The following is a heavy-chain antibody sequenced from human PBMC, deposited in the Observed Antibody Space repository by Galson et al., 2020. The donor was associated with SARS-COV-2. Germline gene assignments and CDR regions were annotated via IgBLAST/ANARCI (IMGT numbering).Heavy chain of an antibody. CDR2: INHSGST. J-gene: IGHJ4*02. D-gene: IGHD4-17*01. V-gene: IGHV4-34*01. CDR1: GGSFSGYY. Sequence: ETSETLSLTCAVYGGSFSGYYWSWIRQPPGKGLEWIGEINHSGSTNYNPSLKSRVTISVDTSKNQFSLKLSSVTAADTAVYYCASRPPYYGDGFDYWGQGTLVTVSS. CDR3: ASRPPYYGDGFDY.